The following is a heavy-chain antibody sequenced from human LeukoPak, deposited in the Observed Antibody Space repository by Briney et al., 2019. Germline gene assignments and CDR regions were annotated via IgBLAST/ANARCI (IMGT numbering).Heavy chain of an antibody. CDR2: IKTDGSEK. V-gene: IGHV3-7*01. D-gene: IGHD3-22*01. J-gene: IGHJ1*01. Sequence: GGSLRLSCEGSGFTFSNYWMGRVRQAPGKGLQWAANIKTDGSEKYYVDSVKGRFTISRDNAKNSLYLQMNSLRAEDTAVYYCATYSSLNRREFQFWGQGTLLTVSS. CDR3: ATYSSLNRREFQF. CDR1: GFTFSNYW.